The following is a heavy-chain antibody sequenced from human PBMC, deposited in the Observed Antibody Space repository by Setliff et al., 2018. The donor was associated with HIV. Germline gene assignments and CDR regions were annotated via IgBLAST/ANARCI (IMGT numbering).Heavy chain of an antibody. J-gene: IGHJ4*02. CDR2: INAGNGNT. CDR1: GYTFTSYA. V-gene: IGHV1-3*01. D-gene: IGHD6-13*01. Sequence: VASVKVSCKASGYTFTSYAMHWVRQAPGQRLEWMGWINAGNGNTKYSQRFQGRVTITRDTSASTAYMELSSLRSEDTAVYYCARDFLFTEAAAGETFDYWGQGTLVTVSS. CDR3: ARDFLFTEAAAGETFDY.